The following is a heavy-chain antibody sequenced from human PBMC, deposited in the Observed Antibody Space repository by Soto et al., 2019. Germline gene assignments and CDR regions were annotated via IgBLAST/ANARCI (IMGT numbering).Heavy chain of an antibody. CDR2: IRSKANSYAT. CDR1: GFTFSGSA. V-gene: IGHV3-73*01. Sequence: GGSLRLSCAASGFTFSGSAMHWVRQASGKGLEWVGRIRSKANSYATANAGSVKGRFTISRDDSKNTAYLQMNSLKTEDTAVYYCTSPNCSSTSCYGPYYYYYMDVWGKGTTVTVSS. J-gene: IGHJ6*03. CDR3: TSPNCSSTSCYGPYYYYYMDV. D-gene: IGHD2-2*01.